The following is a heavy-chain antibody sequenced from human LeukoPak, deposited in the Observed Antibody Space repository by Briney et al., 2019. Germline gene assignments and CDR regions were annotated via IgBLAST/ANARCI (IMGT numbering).Heavy chain of an antibody. Sequence: GGSLSLSCAASGFTFSSYEMNWVRQAPGKGLEWVSYISSSGSTIYYADSVKGRFTISRDNAKNSLYLQMNSLRAEDTAVYYCAREIDTAMGGFDYWGQGTLVTVSS. J-gene: IGHJ4*02. V-gene: IGHV3-48*03. CDR3: AREIDTAMGGFDY. CDR1: GFTFSSYE. CDR2: ISSSGSTI. D-gene: IGHD5-18*01.